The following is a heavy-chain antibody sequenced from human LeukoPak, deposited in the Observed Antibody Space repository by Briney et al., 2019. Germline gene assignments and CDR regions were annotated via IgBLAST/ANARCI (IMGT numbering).Heavy chain of an antibody. CDR1: GFTFSSYD. CDR3: ARRRGRYYYDSSGYPDYYYYYGMDV. CDR2: IGTAGDT. J-gene: IGHJ6*02. D-gene: IGHD3-22*01. Sequence: GGSLRLSCAASGFTFSSYDMHWVRQATGEGLEWVSAIGTAGDTYYPGSVKGRFTISRENAKNSLYPQMNSLRAGDTAVYYCARRRGRYYYDSSGYPDYYYYYGMDVWGQGTTVTVSS. V-gene: IGHV3-13*01.